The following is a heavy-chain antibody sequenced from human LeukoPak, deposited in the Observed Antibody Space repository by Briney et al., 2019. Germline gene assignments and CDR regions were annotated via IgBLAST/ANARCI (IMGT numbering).Heavy chain of an antibody. CDR1: GYSISSGYY. D-gene: IGHD1-26*01. CDR3: ARDRDSSSYYWFDP. Sequence: SETLSLTCTVSGYSISSGYYWGWIRQPPGKGLEWIGSIYHSGSTYYNPSLKSRVTISVDTSKNQFSLKLSSVTAADTAVYYCARDRDSSSYYWFDPWGQGTLVTVSS. V-gene: IGHV4-38-2*02. CDR2: IYHSGST. J-gene: IGHJ5*02.